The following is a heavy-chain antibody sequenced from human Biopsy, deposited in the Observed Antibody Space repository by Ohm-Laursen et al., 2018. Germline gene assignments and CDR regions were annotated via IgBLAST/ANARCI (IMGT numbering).Heavy chain of an antibody. Sequence: SLRLSCTASGFKFYNYGMQWVRQAPGKGLEWVAFIFYDGSNTYYADSVKGRFTISRDNARDTLYLQMSSLTSADTALYYCAREQEPYIDVLNDSFSYTPLDVWGQGTTVTVSS. V-gene: IGHV3-30*03. D-gene: IGHD1-14*01. J-gene: IGHJ6*02. CDR2: IFYDGSNT. CDR1: GFKFYNYG. CDR3: AREQEPYIDVLNDSFSYTPLDV.